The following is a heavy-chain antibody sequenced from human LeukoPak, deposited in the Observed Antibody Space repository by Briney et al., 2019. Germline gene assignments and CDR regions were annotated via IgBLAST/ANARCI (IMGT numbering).Heavy chain of an antibody. J-gene: IGHJ4*02. CDR1: GCTFSSYA. CDR3: ARGCMLFFSMDY. D-gene: IGHD2-8*01. CDR2: VIPIFGTA. Sequence: GASVKVSCKASGCTFSSYAISWVRQAPGQGLEWMGGVIPIFGTANYAQKFQGRVTITADESTSTAYMELSSLRSEDTAVYYCARGCMLFFSMDYWGQGTLVTVSS. V-gene: IGHV1-69*13.